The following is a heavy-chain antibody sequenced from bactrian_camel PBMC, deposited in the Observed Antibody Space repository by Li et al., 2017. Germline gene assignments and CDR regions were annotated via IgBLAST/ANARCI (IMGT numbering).Heavy chain of an antibody. V-gene: IGHV3S1*01. CDR1: RHIFNSAC. Sequence: HVQLVESGGGSVQAGGSVRLSCKAPRHIFNSACMAWFRRAPGKEREGLATIYPGPGHTSYLDAVKGRFTISRDNDKNTLYLQMSSLKPEDSAMYYCARRSGGYCYSWFSSWTYGGSDWGQGTQVTVS. D-gene: IGHD2*01. CDR3: ARRSGGYCYSWFSSWTYGGSD. J-gene: IGHJ4*01. CDR2: IYPGPGHT.